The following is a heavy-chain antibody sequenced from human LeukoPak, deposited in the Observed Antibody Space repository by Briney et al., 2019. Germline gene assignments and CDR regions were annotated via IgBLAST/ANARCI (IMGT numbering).Heavy chain of an antibody. V-gene: IGHV1-2*02. Sequence: ASVKVSCKASGYTFTGYYMHWVRQAPGQGPEWMGWINPNSGGTNYAQKFQGRVTMTRDTSISTAYMELSRLRSDDTAVCYCARELQRYYYYMDVWGKGTTVTVSS. D-gene: IGHD2-21*02. J-gene: IGHJ6*03. CDR2: INPNSGGT. CDR3: ARELQRYYYYMDV. CDR1: GYTFTGYY.